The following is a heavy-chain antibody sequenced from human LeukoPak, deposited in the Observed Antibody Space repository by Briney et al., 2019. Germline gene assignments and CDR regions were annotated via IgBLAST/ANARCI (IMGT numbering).Heavy chain of an antibody. J-gene: IGHJ5*02. CDR2: IRYDGSNK. CDR1: GFTFSSYG. D-gene: IGHD3-22*01. V-gene: IGHV3-30*02. Sequence: GGSLRLSCAASGFTFSSYGMHWVRQAPGKGLEWAAFIRYDGSNKYYADSVKGRFTISRDNSKNTLYVQMNSLRAEDTAVYYCAKDAPRSGYYPNWFDPWGQGTLVTVSS. CDR3: AKDAPRSGYYPNWFDP.